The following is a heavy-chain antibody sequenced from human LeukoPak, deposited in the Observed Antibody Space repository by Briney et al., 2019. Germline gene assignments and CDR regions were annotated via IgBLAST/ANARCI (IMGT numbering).Heavy chain of an antibody. CDR3: ARVDDDSSGYYAD. CDR1: GGSFSGYY. V-gene: IGHV4-34*01. Sequence: SETLSLTCAVYGGSFSGYYWSWIRQPPGKGLEWIGEINHSGSTNYNPSLKSRVTISVDTSKNQFSLKLSSVTAADRAVYYCARVDDDSSGYYADWGQGTLVTASS. CDR2: INHSGST. D-gene: IGHD3-22*01. J-gene: IGHJ4*02.